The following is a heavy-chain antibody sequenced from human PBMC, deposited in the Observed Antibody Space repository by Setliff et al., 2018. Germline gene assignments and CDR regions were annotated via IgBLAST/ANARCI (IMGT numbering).Heavy chain of an antibody. CDR1: GYTFTSYG. D-gene: IGHD3-3*01. CDR3: AISTIFGVVSPTPDAFDI. V-gene: IGHV1-69*06. CDR2: IIPIFGTA. Sequence: PRASVKVSCKASGYTFTSYGISWVRQAPGQGLEWMGRIIPIFGTANYAQKFQGRVTITADKSTSTAYMELSSLRSEDTAVYYCAISTIFGVVSPTPDAFDIWGQGTMVTVSS. J-gene: IGHJ3*02.